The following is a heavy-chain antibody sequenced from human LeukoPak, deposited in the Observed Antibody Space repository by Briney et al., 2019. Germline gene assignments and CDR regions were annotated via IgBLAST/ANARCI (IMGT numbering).Heavy chain of an antibody. CDR3: AKDLTYGSADY. CDR1: GFTFSNYW. J-gene: IGHJ4*02. CDR2: INPDGSNT. Sequence: GGSLRLSCAASGFTFSNYWMHWVRQDPGKGLVWVSYINPDGSNTNYADSVKGRFTISRDNAKNALYLQMNSIRAEDTAAYYCAKDLTYGSADYWGQGTLVNVFS. D-gene: IGHD3-10*01. V-gene: IGHV3-74*01.